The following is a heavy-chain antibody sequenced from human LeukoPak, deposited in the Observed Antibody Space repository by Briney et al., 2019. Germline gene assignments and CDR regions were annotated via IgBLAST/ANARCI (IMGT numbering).Heavy chain of an antibody. Sequence: PSETLSLTCTVSGGSISSGDYYWGWIRQPPGKGLEWIGYIYYSGSTYYNPSLKSRVTISVDTSKNQFSLKLSSVTAADTAVYYCARASSGYYDSSGYLLDYWGQGTLVTVSS. J-gene: IGHJ4*02. CDR2: IYYSGST. D-gene: IGHD3-22*01. CDR1: GGSISSGDYY. V-gene: IGHV4-30-4*01. CDR3: ARASSGYYDSSGYLLDY.